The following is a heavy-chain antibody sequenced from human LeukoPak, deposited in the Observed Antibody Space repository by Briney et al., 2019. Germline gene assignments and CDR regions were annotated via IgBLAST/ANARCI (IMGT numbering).Heavy chain of an antibody. CDR2: IKQDGSEN. V-gene: IGHV3-7*01. D-gene: IGHD2-2*01. CDR1: GFTYTTYW. Sequence: PGGSLRLSCVASGFTYTTYWMSWVRQAPGKGLEWVANIKQDGSENYYVDSVKGRFTISRDNATTSLYLQMNSLRAEDTAIYYCAREGAYCSTTSCYGLRAFDIWGQGTMVTVSS. J-gene: IGHJ3*02. CDR3: AREGAYCSTTSCYGLRAFDI.